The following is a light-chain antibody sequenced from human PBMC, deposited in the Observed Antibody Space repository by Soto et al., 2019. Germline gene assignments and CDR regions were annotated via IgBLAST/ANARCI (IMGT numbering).Light chain of an antibody. J-gene: IGLJ2*01. V-gene: IGLV2-14*01. CDR3: SSYSSKSHVV. Sequence: QSVLTQPASVSGSPGQSITISCTGTSSDVGGYNYVSWYQQHPGKAPKLMIYDVSNRPSGVSDRFSGSKSGNTASLTISGLQAEDEADYYCSSYSSKSHVVFGGGTKLTVL. CDR1: SSDVGGYNY. CDR2: DVS.